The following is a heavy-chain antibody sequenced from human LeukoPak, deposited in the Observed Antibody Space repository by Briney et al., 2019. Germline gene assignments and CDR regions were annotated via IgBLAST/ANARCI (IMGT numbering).Heavy chain of an antibody. V-gene: IGHV4-39*01. J-gene: IGHJ4*02. CDR1: GGSISSSSYY. CDR3: ARTTSSSWYLY. Sequence: AETLSLTCTVSGGSISSSSYYWGWIRQPPGKGLEWIRSIYYSGSTYYNPSLKSRVTISVDTSKNQFSLKLSSVTAADTAVYYCARTTSSSWYLYWGQGTLVTVSS. CDR2: IYYSGST. D-gene: IGHD6-13*01.